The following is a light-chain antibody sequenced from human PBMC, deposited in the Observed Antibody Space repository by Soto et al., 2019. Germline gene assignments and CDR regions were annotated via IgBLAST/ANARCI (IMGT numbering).Light chain of an antibody. V-gene: IGLV2-14*03. J-gene: IGLJ1*01. Sequence: SALTQPASVSGSPGQSITISCTGTNSDVGGYNYVSWYQQQPGKAPKLMIYDVSNRPSGVSIRFSGSKSGNTASLTISGLQAEDEADYYCSSYRGSSTLAYVFGTGTKLTVL. CDR3: SSYRGSSTLAYV. CDR2: DVS. CDR1: NSDVGGYNY.